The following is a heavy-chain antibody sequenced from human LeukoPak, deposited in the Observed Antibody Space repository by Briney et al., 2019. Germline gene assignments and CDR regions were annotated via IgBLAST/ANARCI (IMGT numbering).Heavy chain of an antibody. V-gene: IGHV3-53*01. J-gene: IGHJ3*02. Sequence: GGSLRLSYAASGFTVSNKYMNWVRQAPGQGLEWVSIIYNDGSTYYADSVKGRFTISRDNSKNTLYLQMNSLRAEDTAVYYCASPSSGQSFDIWGQGTMVTVSS. D-gene: IGHD3-22*01. CDR3: ASPSSGQSFDI. CDR2: IYNDGST. CDR1: GFTVSNKY.